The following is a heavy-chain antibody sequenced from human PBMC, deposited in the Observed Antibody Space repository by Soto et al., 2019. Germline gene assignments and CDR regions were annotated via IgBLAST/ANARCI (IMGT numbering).Heavy chain of an antibody. Sequence: PGGSLRLSCAASGFTFSSYGMHWVRQAPGKGLEWVSAIRYDGNRIYYADSVKGRFTISRDNSKNKLYLQMNSLRAEDTAVYYCVTLALGKFDDWGQGTLVTVSS. D-gene: IGHD1-26*01. V-gene: IGHV3-33*01. CDR3: VTLALGKFDD. CDR2: IRYDGNRI. CDR1: GFTFSSYG. J-gene: IGHJ4*02.